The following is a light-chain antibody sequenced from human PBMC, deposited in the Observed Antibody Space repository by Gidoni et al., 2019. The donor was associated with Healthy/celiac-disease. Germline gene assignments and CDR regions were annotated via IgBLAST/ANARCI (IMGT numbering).Light chain of an antibody. CDR1: QSVSSY. CDR2: DAS. V-gene: IGKV3-11*01. Sequence: ELVLTQSPATLSLSPGERATLSCRASQSVSSYLAWYQQKPGQAPRLLIYDASKRAPGIPARFSGSGSGTDFTLTISSLEPEDFAVYYCQQRSNGPITFGQGTRLEIK. CDR3: QQRSNGPIT. J-gene: IGKJ5*01.